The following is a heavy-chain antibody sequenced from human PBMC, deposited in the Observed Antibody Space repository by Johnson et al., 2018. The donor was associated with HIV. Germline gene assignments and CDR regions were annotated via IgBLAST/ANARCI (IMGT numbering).Heavy chain of an antibody. CDR1: GFTFSRYA. J-gene: IGHJ3*02. D-gene: IGHD3-3*01. CDR3: AKDRSLEWLYDAFDI. CDR2: ISYDGSNK. Sequence: QVQLVESGGGVVQPGRSLRLSCAASGFTFSRYAIHWVRQAPGKGLEWVAVISYDGSNKYNVDSVTGRFTISRDNSKNTLYLQMNSLRAEDTAVYYCAKDRSLEWLYDAFDIWGQGTMVTVSS. V-gene: IGHV3-30*04.